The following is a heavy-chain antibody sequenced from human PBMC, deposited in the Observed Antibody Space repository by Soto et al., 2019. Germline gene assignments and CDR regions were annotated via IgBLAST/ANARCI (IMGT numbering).Heavy chain of an antibody. V-gene: IGHV1-18*01. CDR2: ISAYNGNT. CDR1: GYTFTSYG. CDR3: ARTRGVVVPAANSNWFAP. J-gene: IGHJ5*02. Sequence: QVQLVQSGAEVKKPGASVKVSCKASGYTFTSYGISWVRQAPGQGLEWMGWISAYNGNTNYAQKLQGRDTRTTDTSTSTAYMELSRLRSDDTAVYYCARTRGVVVPAANSNWFAPWGQGTLVTVSS. D-gene: IGHD2-2*01.